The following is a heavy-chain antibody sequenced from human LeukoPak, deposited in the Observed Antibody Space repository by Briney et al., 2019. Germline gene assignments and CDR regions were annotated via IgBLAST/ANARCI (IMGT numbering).Heavy chain of an antibody. Sequence: QTGGSLRLSCAASGFTFSSYAMHWVRQAPGKWLEWVAVISYDGSNKYYADSVKGRFTISRDNSKNTLYLQMNSLRAEDTAVYYCARGASIFGVVRLDPWGQGTLVTVSS. CDR2: ISYDGSNK. CDR3: ARGASIFGVVRLDP. J-gene: IGHJ5*02. V-gene: IGHV3-30-3*01. CDR1: GFTFSSYA. D-gene: IGHD3-3*01.